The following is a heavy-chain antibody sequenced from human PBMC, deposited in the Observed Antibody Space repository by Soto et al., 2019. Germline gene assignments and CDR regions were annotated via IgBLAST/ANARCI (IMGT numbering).Heavy chain of an antibody. J-gene: IGHJ2*01. CDR1: GYTFITSG. V-gene: IGHV1-18*01. Sequence: QVELVQSGPEVKRPGASVKVSCKASGYTFITSGLNWVRQTPGQGLEWMGWISPANGDKKYAQNFKGRVTLTSETSTDTVYMELTNLRSDDTAVYFCARGRYFATTHRQWWYFDFWGRGTLVTVSS. D-gene: IGHD3-10*01. CDR3: ARGRYFATTHRQWWYFDF. CDR2: ISPANGDK.